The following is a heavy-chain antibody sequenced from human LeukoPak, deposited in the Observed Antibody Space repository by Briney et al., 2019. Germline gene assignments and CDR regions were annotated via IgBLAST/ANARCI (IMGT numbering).Heavy chain of an antibody. CDR3: ARPYYESSGLYVDAFDI. CDR2: INPNSGGT. D-gene: IGHD3-22*01. CDR1: GYTLTSYY. J-gene: IGHJ3*02. Sequence: ASVKVSCKASGYTLTSYYLHWVRQAPGQGLEWMGRINPNSGGTTYAQKFQGRVTMTRDTSIGTAYMELSSLRSDDTAVYYCARPYYESSGLYVDAFDIWGQGTMVTVSS. V-gene: IGHV1-2*06.